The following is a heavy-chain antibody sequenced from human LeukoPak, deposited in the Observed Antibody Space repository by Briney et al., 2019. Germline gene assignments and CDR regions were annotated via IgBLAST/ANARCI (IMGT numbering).Heavy chain of an antibody. CDR3: ARAGYCSGGSWYTFDY. Sequence: ASVKVSCKASGYTFTSYTIHWVRQAPGQGLEWMGWINAGNGHTKYSQKFQGRVTITRDTSASTAYMELSSLTAEDTAVYYCARAGYCSGGSWYTFDYWGQGTLVTVSS. J-gene: IGHJ4*02. D-gene: IGHD2-15*01. V-gene: IGHV1-3*01. CDR1: GYTFTSYT. CDR2: INAGNGHT.